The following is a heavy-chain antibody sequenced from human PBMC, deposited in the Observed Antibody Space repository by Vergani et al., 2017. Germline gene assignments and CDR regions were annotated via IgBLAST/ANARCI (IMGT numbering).Heavy chain of an antibody. D-gene: IGHD3-9*01. V-gene: IGHV1-46*03. CDR3: ARGDYCILTGYRY. J-gene: IGHJ4*02. CDR2: INPSGEQK. Sequence: QVQVVQSGAEVKKSGASVKVSCKTFGYTFSNYYMHWVRQAPGQGLEWMGIINPSGEQKNYRQKFQGRVTMTRDTSTSTVYMELSSLRSEGTAICYCARGDYCILTGYRYWGQGTLVTVSA. CDR1: GYTFSNYY.